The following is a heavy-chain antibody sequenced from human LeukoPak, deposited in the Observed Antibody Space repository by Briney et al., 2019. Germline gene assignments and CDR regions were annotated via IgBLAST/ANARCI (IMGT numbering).Heavy chain of an antibody. CDR3: ARRDYYDSSGYRY. D-gene: IGHD3-22*01. V-gene: IGHV5-10-1*01. Sequence: GESLKISCKGSGYSFTSYWIGWVRQMPGKGLEWMGRIDPSDSYTNYSPSFQGHVTISADKSISTAYLQWSSLKAADTAMYYCARRDYYDSSGYRYWGQGTLVTVSS. CDR1: GYSFTSYW. CDR2: IDPSDSYT. J-gene: IGHJ4*02.